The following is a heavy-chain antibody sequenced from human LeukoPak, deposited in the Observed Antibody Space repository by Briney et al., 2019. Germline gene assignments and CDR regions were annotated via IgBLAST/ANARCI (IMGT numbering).Heavy chain of an antibody. CDR2: INPNSGGT. J-gene: IGHJ4*02. Sequence: ASVKVSCKASGYTFAGYYMHWVRQAPGQGLEWMGWINPNSGGTNYAQKLQGRVTMTRDTSISTAYMELSRLRSDDTAVYYCAREIPVYCSGGSCYLWGQGTLVTVSS. CDR1: GYTFAGYY. D-gene: IGHD2-15*01. V-gene: IGHV1-2*02. CDR3: AREIPVYCSGGSCYL.